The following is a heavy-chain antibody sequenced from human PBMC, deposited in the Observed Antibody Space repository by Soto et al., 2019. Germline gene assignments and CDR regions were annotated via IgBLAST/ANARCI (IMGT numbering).Heavy chain of an antibody. CDR2: TYYRSKWYN. CDR1: GDSVSSNSAA. D-gene: IGHD7-27*01. V-gene: IGHV6-1*01. CDR3: ARDQLSNWGSQSFAFDI. Sequence: KQSQTLSLTCAISGDSVSSNSAAWNWIRQSPSRGLEWLGRTYYRSKWYNDYAVSVKSRITINPDTSKNQFSLQLNSVTPEDTAVYYCARDQLSNWGSQSFAFDIWGQGTMVTVSS. J-gene: IGHJ3*02.